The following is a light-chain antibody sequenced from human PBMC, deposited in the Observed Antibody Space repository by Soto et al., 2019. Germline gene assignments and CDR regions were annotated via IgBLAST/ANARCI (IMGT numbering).Light chain of an antibody. J-gene: IGKJ4*01. CDR1: QSVSSH. CDR2: AAS. Sequence: EIVLTQSPATLSLSPGERATLSCRASQSVSSHLAWYQQIPGQAPRLLIYAASNRATGIPARFSGSGSGTDFTLTISSLEAEDFAVYYCQQRSNWPLTFGGGTKVEIK. V-gene: IGKV3-11*01. CDR3: QQRSNWPLT.